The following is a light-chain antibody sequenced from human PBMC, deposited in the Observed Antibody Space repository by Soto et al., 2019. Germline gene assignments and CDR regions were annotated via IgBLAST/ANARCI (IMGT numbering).Light chain of an antibody. V-gene: IGKV4-1*01. Sequence: DIVMTQSPDSLAVSLGERATINCKSSQSVLYSSNNKNYLAWYQQRPGQPPKLLIYWASTRESGVPDRFSGSGSGTDFTLTISSLQAEDVAVYYCQQYYGTPYTFGQGTSWRSN. J-gene: IGKJ2*01. CDR1: QSVLYSSNNKNY. CDR3: QQYYGTPYT. CDR2: WAS.